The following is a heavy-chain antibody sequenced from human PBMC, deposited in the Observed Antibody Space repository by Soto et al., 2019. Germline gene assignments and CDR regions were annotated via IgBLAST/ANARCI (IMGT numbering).Heavy chain of an antibody. CDR2: ISSSGDYP. J-gene: IGHJ6*02. CDR1: GFTFSDYY. Sequence: QVQLVESGGGLVKPGGSLRLSCAASGFTFSDYYMIWIRQAPGKGLEWVSYISSSGDYPHYADSVKGRFTVSRDNGGNSLYLQMNSLRAEDTAVYYCARDSRQGARIYYGMDVWGQGTTVTVSS. CDR3: ARDSRQGARIYYGMDV. V-gene: IGHV3-11*06.